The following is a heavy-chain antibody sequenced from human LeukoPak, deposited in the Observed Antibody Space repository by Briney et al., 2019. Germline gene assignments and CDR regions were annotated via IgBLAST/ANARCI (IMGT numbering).Heavy chain of an antibody. V-gene: IGHV3-48*03. CDR3: AKGPPEVFPGYMDV. J-gene: IGHJ6*03. CDR2: ISSSGSTI. D-gene: IGHD2-21*01. Sequence: GGSLRLSCAASGFTFSSYEMNWVRQAPGKGLEWVSYISSSGSTIYYADSVKGRFTISRDNSKNSLYLQMNSLRTEDSALYYCAKGPPEVFPGYMDVWGKGTTVTVSS. CDR1: GFTFSSYE.